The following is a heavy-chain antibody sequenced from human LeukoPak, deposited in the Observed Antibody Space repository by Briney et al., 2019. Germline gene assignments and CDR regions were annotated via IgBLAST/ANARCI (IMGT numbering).Heavy chain of an antibody. CDR3: AREGARYSFDY. CDR1: GGSISSYY. Sequence: PSETLSLTCTVSGGSISSYYWSWIRQPPGKGLEWIGYIYYSGSTNYNPSLKSRVTISVDTSKNQFSLKLSSVTAADTAVYHCAREGARYSFDYWGQGTLVTVSS. J-gene: IGHJ4*02. V-gene: IGHV4-59*01. D-gene: IGHD3-9*01. CDR2: IYYSGST.